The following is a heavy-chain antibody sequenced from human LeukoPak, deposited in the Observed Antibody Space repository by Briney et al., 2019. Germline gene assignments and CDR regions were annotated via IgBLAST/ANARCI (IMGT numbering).Heavy chain of an antibody. Sequence: GGSLRLSCAASGFTVSSNYISWVRQAPGKGLGWVSSISSSSSYIYYADSVKGRFTISRDNAKNSLYLQMNSLRAEDTAVYYCARGAGYCSSTSCPLYYYYGMDVWGQGTTVTVSS. D-gene: IGHD2-2*01. CDR1: GFTVSSNY. V-gene: IGHV3-21*01. CDR2: ISSSSSYI. J-gene: IGHJ6*02. CDR3: ARGAGYCSSTSCPLYYYYGMDV.